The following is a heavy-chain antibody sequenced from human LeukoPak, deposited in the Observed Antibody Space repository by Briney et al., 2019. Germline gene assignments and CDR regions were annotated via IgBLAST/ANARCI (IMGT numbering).Heavy chain of an antibody. D-gene: IGHD4-11*01. CDR1: GSPFITYN. CDR2: IDSSSSTI. Sequence: GGSLRLSCAVSGSPFITYNMNWVRQAPGKGLEWVSYIDSSSSTIYYADSVKGRFTVSRDNSKNTLFLQMNSLRAEDTAVYYCARDWYNNSDAFDLWGQGTMVTVSS. J-gene: IGHJ3*01. CDR3: ARDWYNNSDAFDL. V-gene: IGHV3-48*01.